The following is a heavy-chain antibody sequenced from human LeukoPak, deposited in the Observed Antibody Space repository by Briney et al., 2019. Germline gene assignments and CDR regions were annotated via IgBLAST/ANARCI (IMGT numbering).Heavy chain of an antibody. CDR3: ARDRRHLRGYFDL. CDR1: GFTFSDYY. Sequence: PGGSLRLSCAASGFTFSDYYMSWIRHAPGKGLEWVSYISSSGSTIYYADSVKGRFTISRDNAKNSLYLQMNSLRAEDTAVYYCARDRRHLRGYFDLWGRGTLVTVSS. CDR2: ISSSGSTI. J-gene: IGHJ2*01. V-gene: IGHV3-11*01.